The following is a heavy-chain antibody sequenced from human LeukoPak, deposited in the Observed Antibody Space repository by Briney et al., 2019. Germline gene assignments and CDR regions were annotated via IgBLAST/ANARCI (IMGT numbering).Heavy chain of an antibody. CDR3: ARGASGTLYDAFDI. V-gene: IGHV4-59*01. J-gene: IGHJ3*02. CDR1: GGSISSFY. Sequence: SETLSLTCTVSGGSISSFYWSWIRQPPGKGLEWIAYIYYSGSTNYNPSLKRRVTISVDTSKNHLSLKVNFVTAADTAVYYCARGASGTLYDAFDIWGQGTMVTVSS. CDR2: IYYSGST. D-gene: IGHD1-26*01.